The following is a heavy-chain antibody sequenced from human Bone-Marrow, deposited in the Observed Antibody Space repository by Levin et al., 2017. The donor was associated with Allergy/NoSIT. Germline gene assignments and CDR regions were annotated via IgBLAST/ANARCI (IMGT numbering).Heavy chain of an antibody. CDR1: GFTFSDYY. V-gene: IGHV3-11*01. D-gene: IGHD1-7*01. CDR3: ASDAGAGTHFDY. Sequence: GESLKISCAASGFTFSDYYMSWIRQAPGKGLEWVSYISSSGSTIYYADSVKGRFTISRDNAKNSLYLQMNSLRAEDTAVYYCASDAGAGTHFDYWGQGTLVTVSS. CDR2: ISSSGSTI. J-gene: IGHJ4*02.